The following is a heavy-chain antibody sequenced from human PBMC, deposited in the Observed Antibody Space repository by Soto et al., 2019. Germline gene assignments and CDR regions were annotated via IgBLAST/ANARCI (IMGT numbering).Heavy chain of an antibody. CDR3: ASSSEDSSYYYYGMDV. Sequence: GTPAKVSCKASGGSFSSYAISWVRQATGQGLEWMGGIIPIFGTANYAQKFQGRVTITADKSTSTAYMELSSLRSEDTAVYYCASSSEDSSYYYYGMDVWGQGTTVTVSS. D-gene: IGHD3-22*01. V-gene: IGHV1-69*06. J-gene: IGHJ6*02. CDR1: GGSFSSYA. CDR2: IIPIFGTA.